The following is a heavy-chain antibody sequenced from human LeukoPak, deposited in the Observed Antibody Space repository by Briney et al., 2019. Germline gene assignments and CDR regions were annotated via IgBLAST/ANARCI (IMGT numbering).Heavy chain of an antibody. J-gene: IGHJ3*02. CDR2: ISGSGGST. CDR1: GFTFSSYA. CDR3: AKDRDDYVWGSYLGAFDI. D-gene: IGHD3-16*01. Sequence: QPEGSLRLSCAASGFTFSSYAMSWVRQAPGKGLEWVSLISGSGGSTYYADSVKGRFTISRDNSKNTLYLQMNSLRAEDTAVFYCAKDRDDYVWGSYLGAFDIWGQGTMVTVSS. V-gene: IGHV3-23*01.